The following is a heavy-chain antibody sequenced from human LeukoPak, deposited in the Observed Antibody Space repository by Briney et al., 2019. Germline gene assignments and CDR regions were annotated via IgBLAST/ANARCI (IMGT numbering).Heavy chain of an antibody. CDR3: ARGFSLDYDGSGSYSHGDATDY. Sequence: PSETLSLTCAVYGGSFSGYYWSWIRQPPGKGLEWIGEINHSGSTNYNPSLKSRVTISVDTSKNQFSLKLSSVTAADTAVYYCARGFSLDYDGSGSYSHGDATDYWGQGTLVTVSS. J-gene: IGHJ4*02. D-gene: IGHD3-10*01. V-gene: IGHV4-34*01. CDR2: INHSGST. CDR1: GGSFSGYY.